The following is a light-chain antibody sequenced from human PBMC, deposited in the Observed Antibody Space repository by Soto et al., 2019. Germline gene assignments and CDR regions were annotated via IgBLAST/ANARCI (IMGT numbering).Light chain of an antibody. CDR3: LQTYSHGVFT. V-gene: IGKV1-39*01. Sequence: DIQMTQSPSSLSAFVGDRVTITCRASQNIGSLLSWYQHKPGQTPKLLIYGASTLQSGVPSRFSGSGSGTEFTLLISRLQPEDFATYYCLQTYSHGVFTFGQGTKVDIK. CDR1: QNIGSL. J-gene: IGKJ2*01. CDR2: GAS.